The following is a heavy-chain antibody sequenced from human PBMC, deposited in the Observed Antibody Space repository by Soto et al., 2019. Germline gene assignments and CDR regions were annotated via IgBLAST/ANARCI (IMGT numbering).Heavy chain of an antibody. J-gene: IGHJ4*02. Sequence: PSETLSLTCTVSGGPISSYYWGRNPPPPGKGLEWIGYIYHSGSTYYNPSLKSRVTISVDRSKNQFSLKLSSVTAADTAVYYCARAGGLGAVAADYWGQGTLVTVSS. CDR1: GGPISSYY. CDR3: ARAGGLGAVAADY. D-gene: IGHD6-19*01. V-gene: IGHV4-59*12. CDR2: IYHSGST.